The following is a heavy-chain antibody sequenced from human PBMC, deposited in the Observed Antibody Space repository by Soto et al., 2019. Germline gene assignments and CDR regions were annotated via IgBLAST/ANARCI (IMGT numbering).Heavy chain of an antibody. D-gene: IGHD3-16*01. V-gene: IGHV4-4*02. CDR2: ISHTGST. J-gene: IGHJ4*02. Sequence: QVQLRESGPGLVKPSGTLSLTCAVSGGSVSSSNRWSWVRQPPKKGLEWIGEISHTGSTIYNPSPRMRGTISPVKSANELSLQLRSATAADAAVDYCARVGPVINYDFISWSQSKEEFAYWGEGTLVTVSS. CDR3: ARVGPVINYDFISWSQSKEEFAY. CDR1: GGSVSSSNR.